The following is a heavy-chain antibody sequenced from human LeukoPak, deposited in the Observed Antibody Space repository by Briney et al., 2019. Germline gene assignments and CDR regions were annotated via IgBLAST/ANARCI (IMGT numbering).Heavy chain of an antibody. V-gene: IGHV1-46*01. CDR1: GYIFTSYY. CDR3: ARDVGAPGLGPDDY. Sequence: ASVKVSCKACGYIFTSYYMHWVRQAPGQGVDWVGIINRSGGSTSYAQKFQSRVTMTRDTSTSTVYMDLSSLRSEDAAVYYCARDVGAPGLGPDDYWGQGTLVTVSS. D-gene: IGHD1-26*01. CDR2: INRSGGST. J-gene: IGHJ4*02.